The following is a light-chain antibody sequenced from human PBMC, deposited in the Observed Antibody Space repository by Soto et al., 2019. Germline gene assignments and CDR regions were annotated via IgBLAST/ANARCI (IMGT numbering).Light chain of an antibody. CDR3: CSYAGSYTFRVV. CDR1: SSDGGGYNY. CDR2: DVT. Sequence: QSALTQPRSVSGSPGQSVTISCTGTSSDGGGYNYVSWYQQHPGKAPKLMIYDVTKRPSGVPDRFSGSKSGNTASLTISGLQAADEADYYCCSYAGSYTFRVVFGGGTQLTVL. V-gene: IGLV2-11*01. J-gene: IGLJ2*01.